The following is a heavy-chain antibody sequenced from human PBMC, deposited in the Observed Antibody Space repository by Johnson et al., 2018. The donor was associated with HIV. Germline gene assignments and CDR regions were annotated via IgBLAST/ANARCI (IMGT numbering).Heavy chain of an antibody. CDR1: GFTFNNYW. Sequence: VQLVESGGDLVQPGGSLRLSCAASGFTFNNYWMRWVRQAPGRGLEWVANIKQDGSEKFYVDSVKGRFTISRDNAENSLYLQMNSLRAEDTAGYYCARANYYHNWGQGTMVTVSS. V-gene: IGHV3-7*01. CDR3: ARANYYHN. CDR2: IKQDGSEK. J-gene: IGHJ3*02. D-gene: IGHD3-10*01.